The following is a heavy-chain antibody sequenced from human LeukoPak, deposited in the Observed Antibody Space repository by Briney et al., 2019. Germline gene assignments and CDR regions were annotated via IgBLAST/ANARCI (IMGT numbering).Heavy chain of an antibody. Sequence: GGSLRLSCAASGFTFSSYSMNWVRQAPGKGLEWVSYISSSSSTIYYADSVKGRFTISRGNAKNSLYLQMNSLRAEDTAAYYCARDPDNYYDSSGSFDYWGQGTLVTVSS. J-gene: IGHJ4*02. CDR3: ARDPDNYYDSSGSFDY. CDR1: GFTFSSYS. CDR2: ISSSSSTI. V-gene: IGHV3-48*01. D-gene: IGHD3-22*01.